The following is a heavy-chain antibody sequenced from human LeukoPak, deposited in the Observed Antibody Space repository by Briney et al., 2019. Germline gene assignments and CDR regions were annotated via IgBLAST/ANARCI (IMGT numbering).Heavy chain of an antibody. Sequence: ASVKVSCKASGYTFTGYYMHWVRQAPGQGLEWMGWINPNSGGTNYAQKFQGRVTMTRDTSISTAYMELGRLRSDDTAVYYCERDPYVLTTVTTGGYYYMDVWGKGTTVTVSS. D-gene: IGHD4-17*01. CDR1: GYTFTGYY. J-gene: IGHJ6*03. CDR3: ERDPYVLTTVTTGGYYYMDV. V-gene: IGHV1-2*02. CDR2: INPNSGGT.